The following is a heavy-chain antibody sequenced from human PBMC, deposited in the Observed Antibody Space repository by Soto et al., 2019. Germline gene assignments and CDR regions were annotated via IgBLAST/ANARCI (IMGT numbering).Heavy chain of an antibody. D-gene: IGHD3-10*01. V-gene: IGHV3-74*01. CDR3: SRETLWFGESPRS. Sequence: EVQLVESGGGSVQTGGSLKISCAASGFTFGSYWMDWVRQAPGKGLVWVSRINGDGSRITYADSVKGRFTISRDNAQNTQYLQMNSLRADDSAVYYCSRETLWFGESPRSGGQGTLVTVSS. CDR2: INGDGSRI. J-gene: IGHJ4*02. CDR1: GFTFGSYW.